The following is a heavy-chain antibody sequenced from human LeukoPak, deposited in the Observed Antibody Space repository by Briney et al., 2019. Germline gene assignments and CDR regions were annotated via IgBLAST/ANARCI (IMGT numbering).Heavy chain of an antibody. J-gene: IGHJ3*02. CDR2: ISGSGGST. D-gene: IGHD6-19*01. Sequence: GGSLRLSCAASGFTFSNYAMSWVRQAPGKGLEWVSTISGSGGSTYYADSVKGRFTISRDNSKNSLYLQMNSLRTEDTALYYCAKDAPGWYDAFDIWGQGTMVTVSS. CDR1: GFTFSNYA. V-gene: IGHV3-43*02. CDR3: AKDAPGWYDAFDI.